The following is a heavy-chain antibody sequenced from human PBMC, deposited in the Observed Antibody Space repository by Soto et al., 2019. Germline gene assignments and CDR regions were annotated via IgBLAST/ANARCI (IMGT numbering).Heavy chain of an antibody. D-gene: IGHD5-18*01. CDR3: ARGGYDWYFDL. CDR1: GYTFNSYY. V-gene: IGHV1-46*02. Sequence: QVQLVQSGAEVKKPGASVKVSCKASGYTFNSYYIHWVRQAPGQGLEWMGIFNPSGGSTNYPQKLQGRVTLTRDTSTSTGYMELSSLRSDDTAIYYCARGGYDWYFDLWGRGTLVTVSS. J-gene: IGHJ2*01. CDR2: FNPSGGST.